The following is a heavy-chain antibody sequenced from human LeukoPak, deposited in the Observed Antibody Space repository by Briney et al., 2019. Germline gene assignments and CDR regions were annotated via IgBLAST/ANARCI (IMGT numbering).Heavy chain of an antibody. CDR3: ACSYYDILTGYYTPFDP. CDR1: GGSISSGGSS. J-gene: IGHJ5*02. Sequence: SETLSLTCTVSGGSISSGGSSWSWIRQPPGKGLEWIGYIYHSGSTYYNPSLKSRVTISVDRSKNQFSLKLSSVTAADTAVYYCACSYYDILTGYYTPFDPWGQGTLVTVSS. CDR2: IYHSGST. D-gene: IGHD3-9*01. V-gene: IGHV4-30-2*01.